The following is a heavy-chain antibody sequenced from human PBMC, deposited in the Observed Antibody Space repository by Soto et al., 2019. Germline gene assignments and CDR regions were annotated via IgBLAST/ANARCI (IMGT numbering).Heavy chain of an antibody. V-gene: IGHV1-2*02. CDR3: ARGNRWIGGNYYGMDV. CDR2: INPNSGGT. CDR1: GYTFTGYY. J-gene: IGHJ6*02. D-gene: IGHD3-10*01. Sequence: GASVKVSCKASGYTFTGYYMHWVRQAPGQGLEWMGWINPNSGGTNYAQKFQGRVTMTRDTSISTAYMELSRLRSDDTAVYYCARGNRWIGGNYYGMDVWGQGTTVTVSS.